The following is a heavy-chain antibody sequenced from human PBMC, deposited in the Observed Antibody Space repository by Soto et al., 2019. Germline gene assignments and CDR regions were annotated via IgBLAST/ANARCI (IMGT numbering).Heavy chain of an antibody. CDR2: IYYSGST. J-gene: IGHJ4*02. CDR3: ARRYGGTFDY. CDR1: GGSISSYY. V-gene: IGHV4-59*08. D-gene: IGHD2-15*01. Sequence: QVQLQESGPGLVKPSETLSLTCTVSGGSISSYYWSWIRQPPGKGLEWIGYIYYSGSTNYNPSLKSRVTISVVTSKTQFSLKMSSVTAADTAVYYCARRYGGTFDYWGQGTLVTVSS.